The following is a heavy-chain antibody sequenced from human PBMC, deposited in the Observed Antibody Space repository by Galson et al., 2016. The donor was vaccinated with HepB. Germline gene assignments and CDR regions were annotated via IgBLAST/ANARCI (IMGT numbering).Heavy chain of an antibody. D-gene: IGHD5-12*01. Sequence: SLRLSCAASGFTFSSYWMSWVRQAPGKGLEWVANIKEDGSEKYYAESVKGRFTISRDNSENSLFLQMTSLRAEDTAVFYCARDRGGLGGFDDHFHYYNGMDVWGQGTTVTVSS. CDR2: IKEDGSEK. CDR1: GFTFSSYW. J-gene: IGHJ6*02. V-gene: IGHV3-7*01. CDR3: ARDRGGLGGFDDHFHYYNGMDV.